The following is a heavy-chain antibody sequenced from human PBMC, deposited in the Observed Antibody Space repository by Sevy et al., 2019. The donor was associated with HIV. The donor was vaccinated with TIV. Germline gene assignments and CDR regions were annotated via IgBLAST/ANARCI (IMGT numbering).Heavy chain of an antibody. CDR2: ISSSSYT. Sequence: GGSLRLSCAASGFTFSDYYMNWIRQAPGKGLEWVSYISSSSYTNYADSVKGRFTISRDNAKNSLYLQMNSLRAEDTAVYYCARDEDYYGSGSYYADVWGKGTTVTVSS. CDR1: GFTFSDYY. D-gene: IGHD3-10*01. V-gene: IGHV3-11*06. CDR3: ARDEDYYGSGSYYADV. J-gene: IGHJ6*04.